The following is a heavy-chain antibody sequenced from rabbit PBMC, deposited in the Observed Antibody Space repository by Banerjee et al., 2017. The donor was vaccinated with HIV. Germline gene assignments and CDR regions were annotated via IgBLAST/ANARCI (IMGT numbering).Heavy chain of an antibody. Sequence: QSLEESGGDLVKPGASLTLTCTASGIDVSSYYYMCWVRQAPGKGLEWIACIAVGSIDSTYYASWAKGRFTISKTSSTTVTLQMTSLTAADTATYFCARGRYAGYGGVGYAITRLDLWGPGTLVTVS. V-gene: IGHV1S40*01. CDR2: IAVGSIDST. CDR3: ARGRYAGYGGVGYAITRLDL. D-gene: IGHD7-1*01. J-gene: IGHJ3*01. CDR1: GIDVSSYYY.